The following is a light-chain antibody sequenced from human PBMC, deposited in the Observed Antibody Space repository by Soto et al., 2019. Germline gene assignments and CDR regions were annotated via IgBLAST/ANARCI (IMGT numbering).Light chain of an antibody. CDR2: KAS. J-gene: IGKJ3*01. V-gene: IGKV1-5*03. Sequence: DIQMTQSPATLSASVGDRVTITCRASQSVTDWLAWFQQKPGKAPKVLMYKASTLESGVPSRFRGRGSGTEFTLTISSLQPDDFATYYCHQYNSYPFTFGPGTKGDIK. CDR1: QSVTDW. CDR3: HQYNSYPFT.